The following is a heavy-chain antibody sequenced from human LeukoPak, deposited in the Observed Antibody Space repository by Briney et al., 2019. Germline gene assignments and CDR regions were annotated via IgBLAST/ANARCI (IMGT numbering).Heavy chain of an antibody. CDR3: AKDWGYSGYDYFDY. CDR1: GFTFSSYG. V-gene: IGHV3-30*18. J-gene: IGHJ4*02. Sequence: GGSLRLSCAASGFTFSSYGMHWVRQAPGKGLEWVAVISYDGGNKYYADSVKGRFTISRDNSKNTLYLQMNSLRAEDTAVYYCAKDWGYSGYDYFDYWGQGTLVTVSS. D-gene: IGHD5-12*01. CDR2: ISYDGGNK.